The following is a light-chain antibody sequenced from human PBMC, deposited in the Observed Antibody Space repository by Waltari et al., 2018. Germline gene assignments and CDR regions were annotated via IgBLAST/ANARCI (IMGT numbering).Light chain of an antibody. J-gene: IGKJ1*01. CDR1: QGISSY. Sequence: DIRMTQSPPSLPASVGDSVTITCWASQGISSYLNWYQQKPGQAPKLLIYAASSLQSGVPSRFSGSGFGTDFTLTINSLQPEDFAVYFCQQTYSHFRTFGQGTKVDVK. V-gene: IGKV1-39*01. CDR3: QQTYSHFRT. CDR2: AAS.